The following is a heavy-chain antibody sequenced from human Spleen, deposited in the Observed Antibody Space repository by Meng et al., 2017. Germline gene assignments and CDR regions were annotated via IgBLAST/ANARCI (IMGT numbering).Heavy chain of an antibody. Sequence: SLKISCAASGFTFDDYAMHWVRQAPGKGLEWVSGISWNSGTIDYADSVKGRFTISRDNAKNSLYLQMNSLRAEDMALYYCAKGYYGSGSNYFDDWGQGTLVTVSS. J-gene: IGHJ4*02. CDR1: GFTFDDYA. D-gene: IGHD3-10*01. V-gene: IGHV3-9*03. CDR2: ISWNSGTI. CDR3: AKGYYGSGSNYFDD.